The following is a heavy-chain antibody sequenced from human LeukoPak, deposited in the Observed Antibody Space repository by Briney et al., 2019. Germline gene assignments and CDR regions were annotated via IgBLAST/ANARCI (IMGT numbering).Heavy chain of an antibody. D-gene: IGHD3-22*01. CDR3: ARLPMIVERPFDY. V-gene: IGHV4-39*07. J-gene: IGHJ4*02. CDR2: IYYSGST. Sequence: PSETLSLTCTVSGGSISSSSYYWGWIRQPPGKGLEWIGSIYYSGSTYYNPSLKSRVTISVDTSKNQFSLKLSSVTAADTAVYYCARLPMIVERPFDYWGQGTLVTVSS. CDR1: GGSISSSSYY.